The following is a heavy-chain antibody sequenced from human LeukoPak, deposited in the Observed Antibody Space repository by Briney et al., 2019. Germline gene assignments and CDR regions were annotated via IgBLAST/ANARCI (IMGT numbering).Heavy chain of an antibody. CDR2: ISSNGGST. D-gene: IGHD6-19*01. CDR3: ARDGIAGAPTYYFDY. CDR1: GFTFSSYA. Sequence: GGSLRLSCAASGFTFSSYAMHWVRQAPGKVLEYVSAISSNGGSTYYANSVKGRFTISRDNSKNTLYLQVGSLRAEDMAVYYCARDGIAGAPTYYFDYWGQGALVTVSS. J-gene: IGHJ4*02. V-gene: IGHV3-64*01.